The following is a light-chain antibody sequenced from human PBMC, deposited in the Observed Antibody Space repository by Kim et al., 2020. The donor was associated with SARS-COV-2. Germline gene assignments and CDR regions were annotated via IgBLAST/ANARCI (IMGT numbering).Light chain of an antibody. CDR1: SSDIGDYDA. CDR2: DVD. V-gene: IGLV2-14*04. Sequence: QSFTLSCAGTSSDIGDYDAVSWYQQHPGKPPHLMIYDVDRWPSGISHRFSGSKSGNTASLTISGLQAEDEADYYCSSYTSSNTWVFGGGTKVTVL. J-gene: IGLJ3*02. CDR3: SSYTSSNTWV.